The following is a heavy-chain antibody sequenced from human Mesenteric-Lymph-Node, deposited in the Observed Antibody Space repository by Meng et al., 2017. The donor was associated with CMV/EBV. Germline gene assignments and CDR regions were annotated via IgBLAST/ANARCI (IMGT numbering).Heavy chain of an antibody. CDR2: IYYSGST. Sequence: SETLSLTCTVSGGSISSYYWSWIRQPPGKGLEWIGYIYYSGSTNYNPSLKSRVTISVDTSKNQFSLKLSSVTAADTAVYYCARSRDRYYYHYGMDVWGQGTTVTVSS. D-gene: IGHD3-10*01. CDR1: GGSISSYY. V-gene: IGHV4-59*01. CDR3: ARSRDRYYYHYGMDV. J-gene: IGHJ6*02.